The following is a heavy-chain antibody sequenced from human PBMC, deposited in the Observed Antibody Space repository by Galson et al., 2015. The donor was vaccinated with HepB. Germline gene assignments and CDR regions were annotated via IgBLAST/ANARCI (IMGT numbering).Heavy chain of an antibody. J-gene: IGHJ4*02. CDR2: INPNSGGT. Sequence: LEWMGWINPNSGGTNYAQKFQGRVTMTRDTSISTAYMELSRLRSDDTAVYYCARDQGYDSSGYYHGWGQGTLVTVSS. V-gene: IGHV1-2*02. CDR3: ARDQGYDSSGYYHG. D-gene: IGHD3-22*01.